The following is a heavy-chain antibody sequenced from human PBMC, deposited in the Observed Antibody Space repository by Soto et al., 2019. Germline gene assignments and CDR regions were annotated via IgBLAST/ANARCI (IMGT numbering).Heavy chain of an antibody. CDR3: ARGYMTTVTYYYYYYYMDV. CDR1: GYTFTSYD. V-gene: IGHV1-8*01. D-gene: IGHD4-17*01. CDR2: MNPNSGNT. J-gene: IGHJ6*03. Sequence: QVPLVQSGAEVKKPGASVKVSCKASGYTFTSYDINWVRQATGQGLEWMGWMNPNSGNTGYAQKFQGRVTMTRNTSISTAYMELSSLRSEDTAVYYCARGYMTTVTYYYYYYYMDVWGKGTTVTVSS.